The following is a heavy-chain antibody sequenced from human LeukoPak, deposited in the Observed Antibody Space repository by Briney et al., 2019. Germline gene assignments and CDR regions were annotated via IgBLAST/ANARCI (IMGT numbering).Heavy chain of an antibody. J-gene: IGHJ4*02. CDR3: ARVKGGNSRFDY. Sequence: ASVKVSCKASGYTFTSYAMHWVRQAPGQGLEWMGWINPNSGGTNYAQKFQGRVTMTRDTSISTAYMELSRLRSDDTAVYYCARVKGGNSRFDYWGQGTLVTVSS. CDR1: GYTFTSYA. D-gene: IGHD4-23*01. CDR2: INPNSGGT. V-gene: IGHV1-2*02.